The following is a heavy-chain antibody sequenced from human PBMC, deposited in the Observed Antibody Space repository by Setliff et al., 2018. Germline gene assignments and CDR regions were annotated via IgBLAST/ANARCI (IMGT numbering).Heavy chain of an antibody. CDR3: ARSENCGATNCSPYDF. D-gene: IGHD2-21*01. CDR2: IYTSWSI. V-gene: IGHV4-61*09. Sequence: LSETLSLTCTVSGGSIGSTSYYYWSWIRQPAGKGLEWIGHIYTSWSINYNPSLKSRVTISGDTSKNQFSLQLSSVTAADTAVYYCARSENCGATNCSPYDFWGQGALVTVSS. CDR1: GGSIGSTSYYY. J-gene: IGHJ4*02.